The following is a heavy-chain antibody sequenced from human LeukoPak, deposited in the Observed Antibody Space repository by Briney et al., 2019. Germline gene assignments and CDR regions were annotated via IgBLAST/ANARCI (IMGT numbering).Heavy chain of an antibody. J-gene: IGHJ4*02. CDR1: GFTFSTYS. D-gene: IGHD2-8*01. CDR2: ITSSSDYI. CDR3: VRVYAATDFDY. V-gene: IGHV3-21*01. Sequence: GGSLRLSCAASGFTFSTYSMNWVRQAPGKGLEWVSSITSSSDYIYYADSVKGRFTISRDNAKNSLYLQMNSLRAEDTAVYYCVRVYAATDFDYWGQGTLVTVSS.